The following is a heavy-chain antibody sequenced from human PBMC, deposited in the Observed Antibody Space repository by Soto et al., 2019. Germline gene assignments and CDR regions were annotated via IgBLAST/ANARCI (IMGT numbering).Heavy chain of an antibody. CDR3: AKDGPYDTTLGAFDI. CDR2: ISYDGSNK. J-gene: IGHJ3*02. CDR1: GFTFSSYG. Sequence: QVQLVESGGGVVQPGRSLRLSCAASGFTFSSYGMHWVRQAPGKGLEWVAVISYDGSNKYYADSVKGRFTISRDNSKNTLYLQMNSLRAEDMAVYYCAKDGPYDTTLGAFDIWGQGTMVTVSS. V-gene: IGHV3-30*18. D-gene: IGHD3-22*01.